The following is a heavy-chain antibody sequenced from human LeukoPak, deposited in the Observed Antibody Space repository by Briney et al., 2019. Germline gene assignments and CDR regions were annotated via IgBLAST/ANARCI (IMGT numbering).Heavy chain of an antibody. CDR2: ISGSGGST. J-gene: IGHJ4*02. Sequence: GGSLRLSCAASGFIFSSNAMTWVRQAPGKGLEWVSSISGSGGSTYHADSVKGRFTISRDNSKNTVYLQMNSLRAEDTAVYYCAKDPAPTGVSNKWGQGTLVAVSS. D-gene: IGHD7-27*01. CDR3: AKDPAPTGVSNK. V-gene: IGHV3-23*01. CDR1: GFIFSSNA.